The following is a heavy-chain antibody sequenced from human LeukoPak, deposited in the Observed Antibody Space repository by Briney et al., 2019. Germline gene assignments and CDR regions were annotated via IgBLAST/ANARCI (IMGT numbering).Heavy chain of an antibody. V-gene: IGHV3-74*01. J-gene: IGHJ6*03. Sequence: GGSLRLSCAASGYTFSSYWMYWVRQAPGKGLVWVSHINSDGRSTNYADSVKGRFTISRDNAKNTLYVQMSSLRAEDTAVYYCARSVYYYSHMDVWGKGTTVTVSS. CDR3: ARSVYYYSHMDV. CDR2: INSDGRST. CDR1: GYTFSSYW.